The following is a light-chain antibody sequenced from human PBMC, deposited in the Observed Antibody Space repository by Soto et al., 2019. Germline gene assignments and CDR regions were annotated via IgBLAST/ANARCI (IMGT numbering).Light chain of an antibody. V-gene: IGKV3D-15*01. CDR2: SAS. J-gene: IGKJ1*01. CDR1: ESISNN. Sequence: DILMTQSPATVSVSLGARVSLSCRANESISNNLAWYPQKPGQPPRLLIYSASTRAPGIPARVSGGGSGTQFSLTISSLQSEDFALYYCHQYNEWPRGTFGPGTKVDIK. CDR3: HQYNEWPRGT.